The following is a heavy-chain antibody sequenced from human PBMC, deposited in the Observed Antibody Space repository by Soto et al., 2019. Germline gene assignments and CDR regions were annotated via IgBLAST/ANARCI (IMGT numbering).Heavy chain of an antibody. CDR2: FDPEDGET. D-gene: IGHD2-2*01. CDR1: GYTLTELS. CDR3: ATVRCCSSTSCSRNYYYYGMDV. V-gene: IGHV1-24*01. J-gene: IGHJ6*02. Sequence: ASVKVSCKVSGYTLTELSVHWVRQAPGKGLEWMGGFDPEDGETIYAQTFQGRVTMTEDTSTDTAYMELSSLRSEDTAVYYCATVRCCSSTSCSRNYYYYGMDVWGQGTTVTVSS.